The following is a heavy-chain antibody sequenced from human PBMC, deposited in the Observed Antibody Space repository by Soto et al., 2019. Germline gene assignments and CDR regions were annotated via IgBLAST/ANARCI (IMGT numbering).Heavy chain of an antibody. J-gene: IGHJ4*02. CDR3: ARDLGGLGDPFDN. V-gene: IGHV1-2*02. Sequence: QVHLVQSGAEVKKAGASVKVSCKASGYTFTGYYIHWVRQAPGQGFEWVGWINPSTGGTSYAQKFQDRVTVTRDTSISTAYMELTRLRSNDTAVYYCARDLGGLGDPFDNWGQGTRVTVFS. CDR2: INPSTGGT. D-gene: IGHD3-16*01. CDR1: GYTFTGYY.